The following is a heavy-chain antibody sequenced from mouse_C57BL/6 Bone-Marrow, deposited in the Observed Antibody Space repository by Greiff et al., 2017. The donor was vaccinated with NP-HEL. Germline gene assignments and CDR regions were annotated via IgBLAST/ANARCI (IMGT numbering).Heavy chain of an antibody. CDR2: ISSGSSTI. CDR3: AGPRLSAWFAY. J-gene: IGHJ3*01. CDR1: GFTFSDYG. Sequence: EVKLVESGGGLVKPGGSLKLSCAASGFTFSDYGMHWVRQAPEKGLEWVAYISSGSSTIYYADTVKGRFTISRDNAKNTLFLQMTSLRSEDTAMYYCAGPRLSAWFAYWGQGTLVTVSA. V-gene: IGHV5-17*01. D-gene: IGHD3-2*02.